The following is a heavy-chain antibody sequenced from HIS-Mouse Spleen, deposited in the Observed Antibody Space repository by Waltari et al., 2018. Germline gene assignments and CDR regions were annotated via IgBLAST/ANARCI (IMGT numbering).Heavy chain of an antibody. CDR3: ARAIPYSSSWYDWYFDL. CDR2: IYYSVST. J-gene: IGHJ2*01. D-gene: IGHD6-13*01. CDR1: GGSISSSSYY. Sequence: QLQLQESGPGLVKPSETLSLTCTVSGGSISSSSYYWGWIRQPPGKGLEWIVSIYYSVSTYDNPSLKSRVTISVDTTKNQFSLTLSSVPAAATAVYYCARAIPYSSSWYDWYFDLWGRGTLVTVSS. V-gene: IGHV4-39*07.